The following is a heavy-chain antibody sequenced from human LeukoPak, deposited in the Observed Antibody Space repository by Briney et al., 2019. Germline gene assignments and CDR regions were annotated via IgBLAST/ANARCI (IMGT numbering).Heavy chain of an antibody. Sequence: ASVKVSCKASGGTFSSYAISWVRQAPGQGLEWMGGIIPIFGTANYAQKFQGRVTITADESTSTAYMELSSLRSEDTAVYYCARGLMNSSGWSKYYYYYYYMDVWGKGTTVTVSS. CDR3: ARGLMNSSGWSKYYYYYYYMDV. V-gene: IGHV1-69*13. CDR2: IIPIFGTA. CDR1: GGTFSSYA. D-gene: IGHD6-19*01. J-gene: IGHJ6*03.